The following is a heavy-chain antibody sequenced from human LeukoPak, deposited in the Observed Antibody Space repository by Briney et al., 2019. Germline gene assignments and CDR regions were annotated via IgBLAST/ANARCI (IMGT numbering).Heavy chain of an antibody. CDR3: AKHIYGVVSIQQ. D-gene: IGHD3-3*01. Sequence: GGSLRLSCAASGFSFSTYAMSWVRQAPGKGLEWVSGITKTGNTYYADSMKGRFTISRDNSKNTLYLQMSSLKTEDTAVYYCAKHIYGVVSIQQWGQGTLVTVSS. CDR2: ITKTGNT. V-gene: IGHV3-23*01. J-gene: IGHJ1*01. CDR1: GFSFSTYA.